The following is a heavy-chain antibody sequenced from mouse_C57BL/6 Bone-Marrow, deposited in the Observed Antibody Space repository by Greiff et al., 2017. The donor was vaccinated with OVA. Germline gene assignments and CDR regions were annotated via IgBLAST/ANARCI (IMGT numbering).Heavy chain of an antibody. V-gene: IGHV5-6*01. D-gene: IGHD1-1*01. CDR2: ISSGGSYT. Sequence: EVKLMESGGDLVKPGGSLKLSCAASGFTFSSYGMSWVRQTPDKRLEWVATISSGGSYTYYPDSVKGRFTISRDNAKNTLYLQMSSLKSEDTAMYYCARHLVTTVVEDYWGQGTTLTVSS. J-gene: IGHJ2*01. CDR3: ARHLVTTVVEDY. CDR1: GFTFSSYG.